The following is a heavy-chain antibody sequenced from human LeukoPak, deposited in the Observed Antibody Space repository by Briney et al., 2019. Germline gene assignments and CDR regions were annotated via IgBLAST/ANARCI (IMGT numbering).Heavy chain of an antibody. CDR3: AREWGLIAVAGGPGY. Sequence: GGSLRLSCVASGFSFSKYGMHWVRQAPSKGLQWLAIIWYDGHNKYYADSVKGRFTISRDNSKNTLFLGMNDLKAEDTAVYYCAREWGLIAVAGGPGYWGQGTLVTVSS. D-gene: IGHD2-21*01. V-gene: IGHV3-33*01. J-gene: IGHJ4*02. CDR1: GFSFSKYG. CDR2: IWYDGHNK.